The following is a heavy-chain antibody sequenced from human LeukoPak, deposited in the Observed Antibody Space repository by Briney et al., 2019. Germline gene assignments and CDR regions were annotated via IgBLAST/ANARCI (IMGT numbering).Heavy chain of an antibody. Sequence: PSETLSLTCTVSGDSISSSSYYWGWIRQPPGKGLEWIGSMYYSGSTYYNPSLNSRVTISVDTSKNQFSLKFSSVSASDTAVYYCARTPRIVGPSDWGQGTLVTVSS. J-gene: IGHJ4*02. CDR3: ARTPRIVGPSD. CDR2: MYYSGST. D-gene: IGHD1-26*01. CDR1: GDSISSSSYY. V-gene: IGHV4-39*01.